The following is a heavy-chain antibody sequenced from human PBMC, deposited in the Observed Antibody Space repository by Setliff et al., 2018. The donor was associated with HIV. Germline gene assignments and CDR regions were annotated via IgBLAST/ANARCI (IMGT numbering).Heavy chain of an antibody. CDR1: GYSFSTYW. D-gene: IGHD3-3*01. V-gene: IGHV5-51*01. CDR2: VYPGDSDS. Sequence: LGESLKISCKGSGYSFSTYWIAWVRQMPGKGLEWMGIVYPGDSDSRYSPSFQGPVTISADKSISTAYLRWSSLEASDTAMYYCARQGSFGVVVYDYWGQGTLVTVSS. J-gene: IGHJ4*02. CDR3: ARQGSFGVVVYDY.